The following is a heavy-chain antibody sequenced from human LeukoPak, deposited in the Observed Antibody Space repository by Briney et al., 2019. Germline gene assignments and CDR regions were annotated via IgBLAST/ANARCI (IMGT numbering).Heavy chain of an antibody. Sequence: ASVKVSCKASGYTFTGYYMHWVRQAPGQGLEWMGWINPNSGGTNYAQKFQGRVTLTRDTSISTAYMELSRLRSDDTAVYYCARDRITMVRELITKNEPYNWFDPWGQGTLVTVSS. V-gene: IGHV1-2*02. D-gene: IGHD3-10*01. CDR1: GYTFTGYY. CDR2: INPNSGGT. CDR3: ARDRITMVRELITKNEPYNWFDP. J-gene: IGHJ5*02.